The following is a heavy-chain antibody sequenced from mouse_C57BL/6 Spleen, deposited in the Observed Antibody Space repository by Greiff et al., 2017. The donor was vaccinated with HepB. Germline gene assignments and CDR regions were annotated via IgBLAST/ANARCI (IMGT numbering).Heavy chain of an antibody. D-gene: IGHD3-2*02. J-gene: IGHJ3*01. Sequence: WVKQRPGQGLEWIGAIYPGNSDTSYNQKFKGKAKLTAVTSASTAYMELSSLTNEDSAVYYCTRARQLSPFAYWGQGTLVTVSA. V-gene: IGHV1-5*01. CDR2: IYPGNSDT. CDR3: TRARQLSPFAY.